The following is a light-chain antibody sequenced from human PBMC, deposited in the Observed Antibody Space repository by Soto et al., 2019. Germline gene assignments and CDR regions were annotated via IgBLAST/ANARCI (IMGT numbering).Light chain of an antibody. CDR1: QSINTW. CDR3: KQYNVWPWT. CDR2: DAS. J-gene: IGKJ1*01. V-gene: IGKV1-5*01. Sequence: DIQMTQSPSTLSAAIVDRVTITCRASQSINTWLAWYQQEPGKAPKVLIFDASNLESGVPSRFSGSGSGTAFTLTIGSLQPDDFATYYCKQYNVWPWTFGQGTRVEIK.